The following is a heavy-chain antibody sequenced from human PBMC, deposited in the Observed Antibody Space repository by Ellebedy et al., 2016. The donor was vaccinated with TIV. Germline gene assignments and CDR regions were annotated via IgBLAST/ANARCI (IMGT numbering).Heavy chain of an antibody. CDR2: INPKSGGT. V-gene: IGHV1-2*02. CDR1: GYTFTGTDYY. J-gene: IGHJ4*02. CDR3: ARGGQNYFDY. Sequence: ASVKVSCXASGYTFTGTDYYMHWVRQAPGQGLEWMGWINPKSGGTNYAQNLQGRVTMTTDTSTTTAYMELRSLRSDDTAVYYCARGGQNYFDYWGQGTLVTVSS.